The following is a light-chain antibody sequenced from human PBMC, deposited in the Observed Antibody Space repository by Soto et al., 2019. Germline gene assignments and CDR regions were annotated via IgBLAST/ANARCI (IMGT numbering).Light chain of an antibody. J-gene: IGKJ4*01. CDR3: QQCSWHTFTVT. Sequence: EIVMTQSPATLSVSPGERATLSCRASQSVSSNLAWYQQKPGQAPRLLIDDAFTRATGIPARFSGSGSGTEYTLTICILQSQDSGVYSWQQCSWHTFTVTFGGVTKVEIK. CDR1: QSVSSN. V-gene: IGKV3-15*01. CDR2: DAF.